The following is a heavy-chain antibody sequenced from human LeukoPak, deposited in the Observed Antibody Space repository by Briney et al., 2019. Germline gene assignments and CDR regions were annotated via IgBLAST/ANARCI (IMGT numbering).Heavy chain of an antibody. CDR2: MYYSGST. D-gene: IGHD1-26*01. V-gene: IGHV4-59*01. J-gene: IGHJ4*02. CDR1: GGSISSYY. CDR3: ATLYSGSYDTGSFDYFNY. Sequence: SQTLSLTCTVSGGSISSYYWSWIRQPPGKGLEWIGCMYYSGSTNYNPSLKSRVTISVDTSKNQFSLKLSSVTAADTAVYYCATLYSGSYDTGSFDYFNYWGQGTLVTVSS.